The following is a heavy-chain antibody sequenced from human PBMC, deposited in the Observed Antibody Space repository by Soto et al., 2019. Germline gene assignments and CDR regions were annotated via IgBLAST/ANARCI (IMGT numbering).Heavy chain of an antibody. D-gene: IGHD2-15*01. Sequence: SLRLSCAASAFAISGSLMTWVRQAPGKGLEWVANIKQDGSDKFYVASVRGRFTISRDNAKNSLYLQMNDLRAEDTGVYYCAREDQADKFDYWGQGTLVTVSS. J-gene: IGHJ4*02. CDR1: AFAISGSL. CDR3: AREDQADKFDY. CDR2: IKQDGSDK. V-gene: IGHV3-7*01.